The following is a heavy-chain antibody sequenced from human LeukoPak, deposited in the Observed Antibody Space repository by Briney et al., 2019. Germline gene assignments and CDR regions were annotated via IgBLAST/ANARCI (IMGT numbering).Heavy chain of an antibody. V-gene: IGHV1-18*01. D-gene: IGHD3-22*01. CDR2: ISAYNGNT. CDR1: GYTFTSYG. CDR3: ARGWGDYYDSSPLDY. J-gene: IGHJ4*02. Sequence: GASVKVSCKASGYTFTSYGISWVRQAPGQGLEWMGWISAYNGNTNYAQKLQGRVTMTTDTSTSTAYMELRSLRSDDTAVYYCARGWGDYYDSSPLDYWGQGTLVAVSS.